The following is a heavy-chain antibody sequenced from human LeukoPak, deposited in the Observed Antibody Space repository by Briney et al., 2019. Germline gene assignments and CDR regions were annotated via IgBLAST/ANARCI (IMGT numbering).Heavy chain of an antibody. Sequence: SETLSLTCTVSGGSISSSSYYWGWIRQPPGKGLEWIGSIYYSGSTYYNPSLKSRVTISVGTSKNQFSLKLSSVTAADTAVYYCARHYYDSSGYLYWGQGTLVTVSS. CDR1: GGSISSSSYY. CDR3: ARHYYDSSGYLY. D-gene: IGHD3-22*01. J-gene: IGHJ4*02. CDR2: IYYSGST. V-gene: IGHV4-39*01.